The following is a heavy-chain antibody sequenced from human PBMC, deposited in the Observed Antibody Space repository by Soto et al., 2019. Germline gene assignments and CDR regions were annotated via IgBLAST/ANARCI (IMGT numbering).Heavy chain of an antibody. J-gene: IGHJ6*02. D-gene: IGHD1-26*01. CDR1: GYPFSSYA. V-gene: IGHV1-3*04. CDR2: ISTGNDNT. Sequence: ASGKVSCKASGYPFSSYAIHCVRQAPGQRLEWMGWISTGNDNTKYSQKFEGRVTITRDTSATTAYMELSSLKSEDTAVYFCARDRLGHYYYYGMDVWGQGTTVTVSS. CDR3: ARDRLGHYYYYGMDV.